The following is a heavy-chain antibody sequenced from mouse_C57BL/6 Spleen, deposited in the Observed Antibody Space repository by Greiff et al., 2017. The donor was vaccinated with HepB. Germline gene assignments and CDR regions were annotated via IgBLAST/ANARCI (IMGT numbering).Heavy chain of an antibody. Sequence: VQLQQPGAELVMPGASVKLSCKASGYTFTSYWMHWVKQRPGQGLEWIGEIDPSDSYTNYNQKFKGKSTLTVDKSSSTAYMQLSSLTSEDSAVYYCARTVGYSYFAYWGQWTLVTVSA. CDR3: ARTVGYSYFAY. CDR2: IDPSDSYT. V-gene: IGHV1-69*01. CDR1: GYTFTSYW. D-gene: IGHD2-3*01. J-gene: IGHJ3*01.